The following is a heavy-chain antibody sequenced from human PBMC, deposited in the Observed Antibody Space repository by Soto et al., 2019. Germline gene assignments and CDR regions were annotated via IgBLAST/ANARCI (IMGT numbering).Heavy chain of an antibody. Sequence: GGSLRLSCAASGFTFSSYAMSWVRQAPGKGLEWVSAISGSGGSTYYADSVKGRFTISRDNSKNTLYLQMNSLRAEDTAVYYCAKDPAAYYYYYYMDVWGKGTTVTVSS. V-gene: IGHV3-23*01. CDR3: AKDPAAYYYYYYMDV. J-gene: IGHJ6*03. D-gene: IGHD2-2*01. CDR1: GFTFSSYA. CDR2: ISGSGGST.